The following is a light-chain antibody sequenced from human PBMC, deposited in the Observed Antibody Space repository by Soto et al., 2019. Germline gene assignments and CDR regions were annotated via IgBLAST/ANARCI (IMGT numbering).Light chain of an antibody. J-gene: IGKJ1*01. V-gene: IGKV1-39*01. CDR1: QSISSY. CDR3: QQSYNSPQT. Sequence: IQMTQSTSSLSATVGARVTITCRASQSISSYLNWYQQKPGKPPRLLIYAASSLQSGVPSRFSGSGSGTDFTLTITNLQPEDFATYSCQQSYNSPQTFGQGTKVDIK. CDR2: AAS.